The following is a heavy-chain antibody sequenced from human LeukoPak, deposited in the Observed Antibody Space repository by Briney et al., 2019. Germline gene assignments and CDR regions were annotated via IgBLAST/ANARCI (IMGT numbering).Heavy chain of an antibody. D-gene: IGHD3-10*01. CDR2: VDPKSGGT. CDR3: ARDLGYYYYGSGTTLY. V-gene: IGHV1-2*02. Sequence: ASVKVSCKASGYTFTGYYMHWVRQAPGQGLEWMGWVDPKSGGTNYAQKFQGRVTMTRDTSISTAYMELSGLRSDDTAVYYCARDLGYYYYGSGTTLYWGQGTLVTVSS. J-gene: IGHJ4*02. CDR1: GYTFTGYY.